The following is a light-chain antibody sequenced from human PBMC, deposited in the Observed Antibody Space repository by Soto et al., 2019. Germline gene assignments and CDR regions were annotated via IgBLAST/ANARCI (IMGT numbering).Light chain of an antibody. CDR3: CSNAGSYIPNWV. CDR1: SSDVGYNNY. J-gene: IGLJ3*02. V-gene: IGLV2-11*01. Sequence: QSVLTQPRSVSGSPGQSVTISCTGTSSDVGYNNYVSWYQQHPGKAPKLMIYDVSKRPSGVPDRFSGSKSGNTASLTISGLQAEDEADYYCCSNAGSYIPNWVFGGGTKLTVL. CDR2: DVS.